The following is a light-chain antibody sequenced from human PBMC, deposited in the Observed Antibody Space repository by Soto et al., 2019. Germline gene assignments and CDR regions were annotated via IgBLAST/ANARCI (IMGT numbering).Light chain of an antibody. V-gene: IGLV2-18*02. J-gene: IGLJ1*01. CDR2: EVS. CDR3: CSWTSSSTYV. Sequence: QCALAQPPSVSGSPGQSVAISCTGTSSDVGSYDRVSWYQQPPGTAPKLIISEVSNRPSGVPDRFSGSKSGNTASLTISGLQAEVEADYYCCSWTSSSTYVCGTGTKVTVL. CDR1: SSDVGSYDR.